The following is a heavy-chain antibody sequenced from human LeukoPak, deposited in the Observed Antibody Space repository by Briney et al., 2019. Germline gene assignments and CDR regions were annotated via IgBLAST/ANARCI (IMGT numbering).Heavy chain of an antibody. J-gene: IGHJ3*02. Sequence: GGSLSLSCAASGFTFSSYAMTWVRQAPGKGLEWVSSISGSGGSTYYADSVKGRFTISRDNSKNTLYLQMNSLRAEDTAVYYCAKGYYDSSGYYYGDAFDIWGQGTMVTVSS. D-gene: IGHD3-22*01. CDR1: GFTFSSYA. CDR2: ISGSGGST. V-gene: IGHV3-23*01. CDR3: AKGYYDSSGYYYGDAFDI.